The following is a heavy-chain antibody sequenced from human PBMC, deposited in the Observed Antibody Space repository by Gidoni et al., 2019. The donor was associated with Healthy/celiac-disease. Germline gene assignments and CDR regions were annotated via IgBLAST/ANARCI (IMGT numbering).Heavy chain of an antibody. Sequence: EVQLVESGGGWVKHGGSVRLSCAACGFTGSNAGRSWVRQAPGTGVGWVGRIKSTSDGGTTDYAAPVKCRFTISRDDSNNTLYLQMNSLKTEDTAVYYCATVARIVVVPASVRWFDPWCQGTLVTVSS. CDR2: IKSTSDGGTT. CDR1: GFTGSNAG. V-gene: IGHV3-15*01. J-gene: IGHJ5*02. CDR3: ATVARIVVVPASVRWFDP. D-gene: IGHD2-2*01.